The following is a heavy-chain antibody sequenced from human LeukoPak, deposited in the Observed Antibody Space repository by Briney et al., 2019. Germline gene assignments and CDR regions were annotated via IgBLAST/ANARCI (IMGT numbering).Heavy chain of an antibody. CDR3: AREIHGSGTIYLDY. D-gene: IGHD3-10*01. V-gene: IGHV3-33*01. CDR1: GFTFSSYS. J-gene: IGHJ4*02. CDR2: IWYDGSNK. Sequence: PGRSLRLSCAASGFTFSSYSMHWVRQAPGKGLEWVAVIWYDGSNKYYADSVKGRFTISRDNSKNTLYLQLNSLRVEDTALYYCAREIHGSGTIYLDYWGQGSLVTVSS.